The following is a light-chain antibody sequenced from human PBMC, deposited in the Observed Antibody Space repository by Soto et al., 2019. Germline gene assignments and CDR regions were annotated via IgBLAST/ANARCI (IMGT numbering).Light chain of an antibody. CDR1: QSVSSY. CDR2: DAS. V-gene: IGKV3-11*01. Sequence: EIVLTQSPATLSLSPGERATLSCRASQSVSSYLAWYQQKPGQAPRLLIYDASNRATGIPARCSGSGAGTDFTLPISSLEPEDFAVYYCQQRSNWPPWTFGQGTKVEIK. CDR3: QQRSNWPPWT. J-gene: IGKJ1*01.